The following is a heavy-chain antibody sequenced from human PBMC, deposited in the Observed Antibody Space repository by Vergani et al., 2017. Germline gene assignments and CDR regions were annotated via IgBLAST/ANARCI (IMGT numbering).Heavy chain of an antibody. CDR2: IYYSGST. D-gene: IGHD2-15*01. CDR1: GGSISSGGYY. Sequence: QVQLQESGPGLVKPSQTLSLTCTVSGGSISSGGYYWSWIRQHPGKGLEWIGYIYYSGSTYYNPSLKSRVNISVDTSKNQFSLKLSSVTAADTAVYYCARERSEDIVVVVAATHPYYYYMDVWGKGTTVTVSS. J-gene: IGHJ6*03. CDR3: ARERSEDIVVVVAATHPYYYYMDV. V-gene: IGHV4-31*03.